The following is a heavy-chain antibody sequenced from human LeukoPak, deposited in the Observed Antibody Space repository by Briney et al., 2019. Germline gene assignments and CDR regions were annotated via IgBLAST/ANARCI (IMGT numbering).Heavy chain of an antibody. J-gene: IGHJ4*02. CDR1: GGSISSGGYY. V-gene: IGHV4-31*03. CDR3: ARAIPEDILTGFRPPPPFDY. Sequence: PSETLSLTCTVSGGSISSGGYYWSWIRQHPGKGLEWIGYIYYSGSTYYNPSLKSRVTISVDTSKNQFSLKLSSVTAADTAVYYCARAIPEDILTGFRPPPPFDYWGQGTLVTVSS. CDR2: IYYSGST. D-gene: IGHD3-9*01.